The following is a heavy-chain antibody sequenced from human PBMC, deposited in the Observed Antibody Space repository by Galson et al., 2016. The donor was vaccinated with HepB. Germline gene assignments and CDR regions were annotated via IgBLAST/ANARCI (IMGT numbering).Heavy chain of an antibody. Sequence: SVKVSCKASGYTFTNYGINWVRQTPGQGLERMGWISGYSGHTNYAQKLQGRVTMTTDTSTRTAYMELRSLISDDTAVYYWARGAPGLDWLSNPQQFDYWGQGTLVTVSS. CDR1: GYTFTNYG. J-gene: IGHJ4*02. V-gene: IGHV1-18*01. D-gene: IGHD3/OR15-3a*01. CDR2: ISGYSGHT. CDR3: ARGAPGLDWLSNPQQFDY.